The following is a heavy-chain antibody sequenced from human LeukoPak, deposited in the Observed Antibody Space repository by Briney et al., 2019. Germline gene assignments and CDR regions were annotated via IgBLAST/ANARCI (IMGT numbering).Heavy chain of an antibody. CDR1: GGTFSSYA. J-gene: IGHJ4*02. CDR2: IIPIFGTA. D-gene: IGHD2-15*01. V-gene: IGHV1-69*05. Sequence: SVKVSCKASGGTFSSYAISWVRQAPGQGLEWMGRIIPIFGTANYAQKFQGRVTITTDESTSTAYMELSSLRSEDTAVYYCARDQRSSGGSFDYWGQGTLVTVSS. CDR3: ARDQRSSGGSFDY.